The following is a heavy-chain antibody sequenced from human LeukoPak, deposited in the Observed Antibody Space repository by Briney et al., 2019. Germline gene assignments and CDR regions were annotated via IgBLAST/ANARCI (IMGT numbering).Heavy chain of an antibody. CDR1: GFTFSSYW. J-gene: IGHJ4*02. Sequence: GGSLRPSCAASGFTFSSYWMHWVRQAPGKGLVWVSRINSDGSSASYADFAKGRFTISRDNAKNTLYLQMNSLTAEDTAVYYCARGKATIGDYWGQGTLVAVSS. V-gene: IGHV3-74*01. CDR3: ARGKATIGDY. CDR2: INSDGSSA. D-gene: IGHD3-16*01.